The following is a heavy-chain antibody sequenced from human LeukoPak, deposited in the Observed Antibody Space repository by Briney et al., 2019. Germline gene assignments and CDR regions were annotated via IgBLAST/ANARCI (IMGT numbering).Heavy chain of an antibody. D-gene: IGHD3-22*01. CDR3: ARQHYYDTLGAFDI. V-gene: IGHV1-18*01. Sequence: ASVKVSCKASGGTFSSYAISWVRQAPGQGLEWVGWISAYNGNTNYAQKLQGRVTMTTDTSTSTAHMELRSLRSDDTAVYYCARQHYYDTLGAFDIWGQGTMVTVSS. J-gene: IGHJ3*02. CDR1: GGTFSSYA. CDR2: ISAYNGNT.